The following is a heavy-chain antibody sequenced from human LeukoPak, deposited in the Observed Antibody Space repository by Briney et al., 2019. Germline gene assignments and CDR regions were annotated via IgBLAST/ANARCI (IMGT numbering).Heavy chain of an antibody. Sequence: SETLSLTCAVYGGSFSGYYWSWIRQPPGKGLEWIGEINHSGSTNYNPSLKRRVTISVDTSKNQFSLKLSSVTAADTAVYYCARGDGITMVRGVNTTVDYWGQGTLVTVSS. CDR2: INHSGST. V-gene: IGHV4-34*01. J-gene: IGHJ4*02. D-gene: IGHD3-10*01. CDR3: ARGDGITMVRGVNTTVDY. CDR1: GGSFSGYY.